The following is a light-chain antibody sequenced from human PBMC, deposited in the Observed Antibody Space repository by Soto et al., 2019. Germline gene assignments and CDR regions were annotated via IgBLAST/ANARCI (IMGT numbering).Light chain of an antibody. V-gene: IGLV4-69*01. J-gene: IGLJ2*01. Sequence: QPVLTQSPSASASLGASVKLTCTLSSGHSNYAIAWHQQQSEKGPRYLMNLDSDGSNSKGDGIPDRFSGFSSGAERYLTIASLQYEDEADYSCQTGGSGIVVFGGGTKLTVL. CDR1: SGHSNYA. CDR2: LDSDGSN. CDR3: QTGGSGIVV.